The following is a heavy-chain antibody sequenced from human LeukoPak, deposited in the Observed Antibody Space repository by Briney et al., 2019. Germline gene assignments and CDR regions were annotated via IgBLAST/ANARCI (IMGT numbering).Heavy chain of an antibody. J-gene: IGHJ4*02. CDR2: ISWNSGSI. CDR3: AKEFYYDSSGYFNFDY. Sequence: PGGSLRLSCVASGFTFDDYARRWVRQAPGKGLEWVSGISWNSGSIGYADSVKGRFTISRDNAKNSLYLQMNSLRADDTAVYYCAKEFYYDSSGYFNFDYWGQGTLVTVSS. V-gene: IGHV3-9*01. CDR1: GFTFDDYA. D-gene: IGHD3-22*01.